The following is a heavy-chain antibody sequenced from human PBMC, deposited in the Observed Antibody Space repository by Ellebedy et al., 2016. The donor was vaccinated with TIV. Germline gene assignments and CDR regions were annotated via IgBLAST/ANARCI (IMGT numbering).Heavy chain of an antibody. CDR1: GVTVSTNY. Sequence: PGGSLRLSCAAAGVTVSTNYMSWVRQAPGKGLEWVSGIVGSGGSRYADSVKGRFTISRDNSKSTLDLQMSSLRAEDTAVYYCAKDRTPGDGYWVFDFWGQGTLVTVST. CDR3: AKDRTPGDGYWVFDF. CDR2: IVGSGGSR. D-gene: IGHD5-18*01. V-gene: IGHV3-23*01. J-gene: IGHJ4*02.